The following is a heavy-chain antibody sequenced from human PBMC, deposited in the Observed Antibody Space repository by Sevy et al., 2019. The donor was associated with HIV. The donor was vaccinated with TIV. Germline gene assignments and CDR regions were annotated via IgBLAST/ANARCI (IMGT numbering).Heavy chain of an antibody. D-gene: IGHD2-2*02. V-gene: IGHV3-23*01. CDR2: ISHSGGST. J-gene: IGHJ6*02. CDR3: AKGTLVVPAVIYYYYGMDV. CDR1: GFTFSSYA. Sequence: GGSLRLSCAASGFTFSSYAMNWVRQAPGKGLEWVSAISHSGGSTYYADSVKGRFTISRDNSKNTLYQQMNSLRAEDTAVYYCAKGTLVVPAVIYYYYGMDVWGQGTTVTVSS.